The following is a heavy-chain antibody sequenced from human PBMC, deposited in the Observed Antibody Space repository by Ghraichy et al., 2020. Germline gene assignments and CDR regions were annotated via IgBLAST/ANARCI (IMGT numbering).Heavy chain of an antibody. J-gene: IGHJ2*01. CDR1: SGSFSGFH. CDR2: VDHTGST. D-gene: IGHD3-22*01. V-gene: IGHV4-34*01. Sequence: SETLSLTCTVYSGSFSGFHWSWIRQPPGKGLEWIGEVDHTGSTTYNPSLNSRVTISVDTSKNQVSLKLTSVTAADTAVYYCAKWAGTAVGFTFWYFDFWGRGTLVTVSA. CDR3: AKWAGTAVGFTFWYFDF.